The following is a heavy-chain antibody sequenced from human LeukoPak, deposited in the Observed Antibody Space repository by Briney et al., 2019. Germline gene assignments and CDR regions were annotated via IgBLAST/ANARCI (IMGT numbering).Heavy chain of an antibody. CDR2: ISYDGSNK. CDR1: GFTFSSYG. Sequence: GGSLRLSCAASGFTFSSYGMHWVRQAPGKGLEWVAVISYDGSNKYYADSVKGRFTISRDNSKNTLYLQMNSLRAEDTAVYYCARENSSGYYRTYYYYYGMDVWGQGTTVTVSS. J-gene: IGHJ6*02. V-gene: IGHV3-30*03. CDR3: ARENSSGYYRTYYYYYGMDV. D-gene: IGHD3-22*01.